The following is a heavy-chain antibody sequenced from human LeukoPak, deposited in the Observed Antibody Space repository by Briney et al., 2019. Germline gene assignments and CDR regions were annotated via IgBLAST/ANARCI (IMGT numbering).Heavy chain of an antibody. J-gene: IGHJ6*02. V-gene: IGHV3-49*04. Sequence: GGSLRLSCTASGFTFGDYAINWVRQAPGRGLEWVGFTRSKVFGGTTDYAASVKGRFTISRDDSKSIAYLQMNSLKTEDTAVYYCTRDCHYCSGGSGYSNYYYGMDVWGQGTTVTVSS. CDR2: TRSKVFGGTT. D-gene: IGHD2-15*01. CDR1: GFTFGDYA. CDR3: TRDCHYCSGGSGYSNYYYGMDV.